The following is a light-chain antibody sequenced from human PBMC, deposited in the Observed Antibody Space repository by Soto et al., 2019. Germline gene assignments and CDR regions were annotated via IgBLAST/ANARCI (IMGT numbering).Light chain of an antibody. J-gene: IGKJ1*01. CDR1: QSLDNRH. CDR2: GAS. CDR3: QQYSISKWT. V-gene: IGKV3-20*01. Sequence: EIVLTQSPGTLSLSPGERATLSCRASQSLDNRHLAWYQHKPGQTPRVLIYGASNRATGIPVRFSGSGSGTDFTLTISRLEHEDFAVYYCQQYSISKWTFGQGTKVEMK.